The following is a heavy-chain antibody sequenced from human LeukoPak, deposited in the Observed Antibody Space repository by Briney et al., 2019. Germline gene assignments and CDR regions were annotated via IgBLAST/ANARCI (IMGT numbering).Heavy chain of an antibody. CDR2: IYYSGST. CDR3: AREGVATTHYFDY. Sequence: PSETLFLTCTVSGGSISSYYWSWIRQPPGKGLEWIGYIYYSGSTNYNPSLKSRVTISVDTSKNQFSLKLSSVTAADTAVYYCAREGVATTHYFDYWGQGTLVTVSS. V-gene: IGHV4-59*01. CDR1: GGSISSYY. J-gene: IGHJ4*02. D-gene: IGHD5-24*01.